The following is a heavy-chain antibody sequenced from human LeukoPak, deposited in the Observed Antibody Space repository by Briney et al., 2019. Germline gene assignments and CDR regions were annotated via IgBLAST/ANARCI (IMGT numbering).Heavy chain of an antibody. CDR2: IIPIFGTA. J-gene: IGHJ4*02. CDR3: ARSCSSTSCYGDFDY. CDR1: GGTFSSYA. Sequence: SVKVSCKASGGTFSSYAISWVRQAPGQGLEWMGGIIPIFGTANYAQKFQGRVTITTDESTSTAYMELSSLRSEDTAVYYCARSCSSTSCYGDFDYWGQETLVTVSS. V-gene: IGHV1-69*05. D-gene: IGHD2-2*01.